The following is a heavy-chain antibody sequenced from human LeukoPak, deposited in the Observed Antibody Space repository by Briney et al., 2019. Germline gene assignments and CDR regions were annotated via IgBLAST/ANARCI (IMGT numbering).Heavy chain of an antibody. J-gene: IGHJ2*01. CDR1: GFSVSSNY. CDR2: IYSGGST. D-gene: IGHD3-3*01. V-gene: IGHV3-53*01. CDR3: ARWYFWSGYFLRYFDL. Sequence: PGGSLSLSCGASGFSVSSNYMNWVREGPGKGLEGVSDIYSGGSTDYADSVKGRFTISRDNSKNTLYLQMNSLRAEDTAVYYCARWYFWSGYFLRYFDLWGRGTLVTVSS.